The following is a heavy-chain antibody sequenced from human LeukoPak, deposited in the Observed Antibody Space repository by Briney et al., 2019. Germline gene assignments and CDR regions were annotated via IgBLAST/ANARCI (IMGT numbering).Heavy chain of an antibody. D-gene: IGHD4-17*01. CDR3: ARGGTVITV. J-gene: IGHJ4*02. V-gene: IGHV3-21*01. Sequence: GSLRLSCAASGFTYSSYSMNWVRQAPGKGLEWVSAISSGSIHVDYADSVKGRFTISRDNAKNSLYLQMNSLRAEDTAVYYCARGGTVITVWGQGTLVTVSS. CDR1: GFTYSSYS. CDR2: ISSGSIHV.